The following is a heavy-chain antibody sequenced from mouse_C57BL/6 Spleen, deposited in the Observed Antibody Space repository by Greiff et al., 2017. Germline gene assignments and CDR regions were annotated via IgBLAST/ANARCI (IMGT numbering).Heavy chain of an antibody. D-gene: IGHD2-4*01. CDR2: IYPGDGDT. CDR1: GYAFSSSW. V-gene: IGHV1-82*01. Sequence: QVQLQQSGPELVKPGASVKISCKASGYAFSSSWMNWVKQRPGKGLEWIGRIYPGDGDTNYNGKFKGKATLTADKSSSTAYMQLSSLTSEDSAVYFCARGDYDYDAGFAYWGQGTLVTVSA. CDR3: ARGDYDYDAGFAY. J-gene: IGHJ3*01.